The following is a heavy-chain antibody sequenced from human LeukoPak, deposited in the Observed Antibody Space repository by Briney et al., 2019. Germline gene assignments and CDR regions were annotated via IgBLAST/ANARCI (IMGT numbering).Heavy chain of an antibody. Sequence: GGSLRLSCEAFGFTFSSYWMTWVRQAPGKGLEWVANIKQDGSERYHVGSVKGRFTISRDNGGNSLYLQMNSLRAEDTAVYYCARERGSPPGSDFDYWGQGTLVTVSS. CDR1: GFTFSSYW. CDR2: IKQDGSER. J-gene: IGHJ4*02. CDR3: ARERGSPPGSDFDY. V-gene: IGHV3-7*01. D-gene: IGHD3-10*01.